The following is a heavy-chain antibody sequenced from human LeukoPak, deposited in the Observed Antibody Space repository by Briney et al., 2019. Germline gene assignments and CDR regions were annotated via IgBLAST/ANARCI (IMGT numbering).Heavy chain of an antibody. D-gene: IGHD2-21*01. CDR1: GFTFSSHG. V-gene: IGHV3-33*01. CDR2: IWNDGSDK. Sequence: PGGSLRLSCEASGFTFSSHGMHWVRQPPGKGLEWVAVIWNDGSDKYYGDSVKGRFTVSRDNSKDTLYLQMDSLRVEDTAVYYCARGCGGTPGCYIIDNWGQGTLVTVSS. CDR3: ARGCGGTPGCYIIDN. J-gene: IGHJ4*02.